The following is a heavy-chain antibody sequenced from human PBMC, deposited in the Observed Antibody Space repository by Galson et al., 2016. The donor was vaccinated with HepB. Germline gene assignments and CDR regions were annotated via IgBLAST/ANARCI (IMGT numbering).Heavy chain of an antibody. J-gene: IGHJ4*02. CDR1: GFTFSNRG. CDR2: DSMDGRRK. Sequence: SLRLSCAASGFTFSNRGMHWVRQAPGKGLEWVAADSMDGRRKFYAESVKGRFTISRDNSNNMLFLQMNSLRADDTAVYYCAKRHEYCPPVGCSVDYWGQGTLVSVSS. D-gene: IGHD2/OR15-2a*01. V-gene: IGHV3-30*18. CDR3: AKRHEYCPPVGCSVDY.